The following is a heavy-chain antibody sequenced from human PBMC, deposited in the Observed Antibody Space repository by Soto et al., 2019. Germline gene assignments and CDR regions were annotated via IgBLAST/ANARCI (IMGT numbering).Heavy chain of an antibody. CDR3: VKTAAAGFYYYGMDV. D-gene: IGHD6-13*01. CDR1: GFTFSSYA. V-gene: IGHV3-64D*06. J-gene: IGHJ6*02. Sequence: PGGSLRLSCSASGFTFSSYAMHWVRQAPGKGLEYVSAISSNGGSTYYADSVKGRFTISRDNSKNTLYLQMSSLRAEDTAVYYCVKTAAAGFYYYGMDVWGQGTTVTVSS. CDR2: ISSNGGST.